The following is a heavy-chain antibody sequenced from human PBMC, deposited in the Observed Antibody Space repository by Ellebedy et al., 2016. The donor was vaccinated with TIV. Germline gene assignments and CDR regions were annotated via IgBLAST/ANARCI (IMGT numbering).Heavy chain of an antibody. V-gene: IGHV3-30*04. Sequence: GESLKISCAASGFTFSNYAMHWVRQAPGTGLEWVAVISYDGRNKYYADSVKGRFTISRDNSKNTLYLQMNSLRAEDTAVYYCAREPGDYYLDFWGQGTLVTVSS. CDR2: ISYDGRNK. CDR3: AREPGDYYLDF. D-gene: IGHD4-17*01. J-gene: IGHJ4*02. CDR1: GFTFSNYA.